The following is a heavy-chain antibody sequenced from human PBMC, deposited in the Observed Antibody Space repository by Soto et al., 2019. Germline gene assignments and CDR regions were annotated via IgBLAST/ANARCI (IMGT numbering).Heavy chain of an antibody. CDR3: VRLPASGVVGKYGMDV. Sequence: PSETLSLTCAVSGGSISSGGYSWSWIRQPPGKGLEWIGYIYHSGSTYYNPSLKSRVTISVDRSKNQFSLKLSSVTAADTAVYYCVRLPASGVVGKYGMDVWGQGTTVTVSS. CDR1: GGSISSGGYS. CDR2: IYHSGST. V-gene: IGHV4-30-2*01. D-gene: IGHD2-21*01. J-gene: IGHJ6*02.